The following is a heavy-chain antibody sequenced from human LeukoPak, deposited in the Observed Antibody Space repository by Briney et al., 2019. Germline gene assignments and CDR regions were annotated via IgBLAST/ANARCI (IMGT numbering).Heavy chain of an antibody. J-gene: IGHJ4*02. CDR1: GGSFSGYY. D-gene: IGHD5-12*01. CDR3: ARDGYSGSDAL. CDR2: INHSGST. Sequence: SETLSLTCAVYGGSFSGYYWSWIRQPPGKGLEWIGEINHSGSTNYNPSLKSRVSISVDTSKNQFSLKLTSVTAADTAVYYCARDGYSGSDALWGQGTLVTVSS. V-gene: IGHV4-34*01.